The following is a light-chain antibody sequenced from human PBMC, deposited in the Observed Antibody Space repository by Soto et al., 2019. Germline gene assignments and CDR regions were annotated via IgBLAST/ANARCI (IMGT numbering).Light chain of an antibody. CDR2: GVS. V-gene: IGKV3-15*01. J-gene: IGKJ5*01. CDR3: QQYNNWPPIT. CDR1: QSVSSD. Sequence: EIVMTQSPANLSASPGERATLSCRTSQSVSSDLVWYQQKPGQAPRLLIYGVSTRASGVSARFSGSGSGTEFTLTISSLQSEDAAVYYCQQYNNWPPITFGQGTRLEIK.